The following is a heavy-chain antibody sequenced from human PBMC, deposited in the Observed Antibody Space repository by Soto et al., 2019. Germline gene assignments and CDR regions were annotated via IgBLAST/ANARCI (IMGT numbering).Heavy chain of an antibody. CDR3: ARSSRSYFDY. CDR2: IYDSGST. J-gene: IGHJ4*02. V-gene: IGHV4-31*03. Sequence: LSLTCTVSGGSISRSGYFWSWIRQHPVKGLEWIGYIYDSGSTYYNPSLKSRVSLSVDTSKNQFSLNLTSVTAADTAMYYCARSSRSYFDYWGQGTLVTVSS. CDR1: GGSISRSGYF.